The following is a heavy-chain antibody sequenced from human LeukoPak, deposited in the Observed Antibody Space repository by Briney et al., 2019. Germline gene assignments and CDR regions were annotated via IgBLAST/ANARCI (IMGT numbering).Heavy chain of an antibody. CDR2: ISSSSSYI. CDR3: ARDSHTELLWFGELSGDAFDI. CDR1: GFTFSSYS. J-gene: IGHJ3*02. Sequence: PGGSLRLSCAASGFTFSSYSMNWVRQAPGKGLEWVSSISSSSSYIYYADSVKGRFTISRDNAKNSLYLQMNSLRAEDTAVYYCARDSHTELLWFGELSGDAFDIWGQGTMVTVSS. D-gene: IGHD3-10*01. V-gene: IGHV3-21*01.